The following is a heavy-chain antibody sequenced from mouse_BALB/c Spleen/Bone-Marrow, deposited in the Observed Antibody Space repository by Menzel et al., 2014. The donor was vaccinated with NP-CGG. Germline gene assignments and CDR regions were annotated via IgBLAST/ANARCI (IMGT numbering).Heavy chain of an antibody. D-gene: IGHD2-3*01. CDR1: GFNIKDTH. Sequence: VQLQQSGAELVKPGTSVKLSCTASGFNIKDTHLHWVQQRPEQGLEWIGRFDPTNGNPKYDPKFQGKATITVDTSSNIAYLQLSSLTSEDTAVYYCASYDGSRFAYWGQGTLVTVSA. V-gene: IGHV14-3*02. CDR2: FDPTNGNP. CDR3: ASYDGSRFAY. J-gene: IGHJ3*01.